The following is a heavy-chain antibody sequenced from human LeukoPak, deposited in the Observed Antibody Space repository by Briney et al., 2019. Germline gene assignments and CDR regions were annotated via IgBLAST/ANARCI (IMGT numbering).Heavy chain of an antibody. V-gene: IGHV3-23*01. Sequence: GGSLRLSCAASGFTFSSYAMSWVRQAPGKGLEWVSAISGSGGSTYYADSVKGRFTISRDNSKNTLYLQMNSLRAEDTAVYYCAEGQRGNSTPSVAFAFDIWGQGTMVTVSS. CDR1: GFTFSSYA. CDR3: AEGQRGNSTPSVAFAFDI. J-gene: IGHJ3*02. D-gene: IGHD2-21*01. CDR2: ISGSGGST.